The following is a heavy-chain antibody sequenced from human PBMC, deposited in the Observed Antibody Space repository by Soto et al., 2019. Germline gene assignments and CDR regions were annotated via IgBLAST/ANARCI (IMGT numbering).Heavy chain of an antibody. CDR3: ARSEYSSSSAAPGPFDY. D-gene: IGHD6-6*01. J-gene: IGHJ4*02. Sequence: PGESLKISCKGSGYSFTTYWISWVRQMPGKGLEWMGRIDPSDSYSNYSPSFQGHVTISADKSFSTVYLQWSSLRSSDTTMYYCARSEYSSSSAAPGPFDYWGKGTLVTVSS. CDR1: GYSFTTYW. V-gene: IGHV5-10-1*01. CDR2: IDPSDSYS.